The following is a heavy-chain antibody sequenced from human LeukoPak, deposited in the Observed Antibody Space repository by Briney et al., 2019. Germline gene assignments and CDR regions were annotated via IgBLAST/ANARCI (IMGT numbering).Heavy chain of an antibody. CDR1: GFTFSSYA. J-gene: IGHJ4*02. CDR2: ISGSGGST. CDR3: ARHDSSGYYLFDY. V-gene: IGHV3-23*01. Sequence: GGSLRLSCAVSGFTFSSYAMSWVRQAPGKGLEWVSAISGSGGSTYYADSVKGRFTISRDNSKNTLYLQMNSLRAEDTAVYYCARHDSSGYYLFDYWGQGTLVTVSS. D-gene: IGHD3-22*01.